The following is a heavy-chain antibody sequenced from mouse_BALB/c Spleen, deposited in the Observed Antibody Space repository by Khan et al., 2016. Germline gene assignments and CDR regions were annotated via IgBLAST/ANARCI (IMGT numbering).Heavy chain of an antibody. CDR2: IYPGSGGT. Sequence: QVQLQQPGAELVRPGTSVKVSCKASGYAFTNYLIEWVKQRPGQGLEWIGVIYPGSGGTNYNEKFKGKATLTADKSSSTDYMQLSSLTVDGAAVYFCARYDGNYYATDYWGRGTSLTVSS. CDR1: GYAFTNYL. D-gene: IGHD2-3*01. V-gene: IGHV1-54*01. J-gene: IGHJ4*01. CDR3: ARYDGNYYATDY.